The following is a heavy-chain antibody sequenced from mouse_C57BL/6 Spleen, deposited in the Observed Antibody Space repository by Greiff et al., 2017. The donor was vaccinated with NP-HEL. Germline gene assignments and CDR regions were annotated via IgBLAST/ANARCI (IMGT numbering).Heavy chain of an antibody. CDR3: ARQNWDEYFDV. CDR1: GYTFTSYW. Sequence: QVQLQQPGAELVKPGASVKLSCKASGYTFTSYWMHWVKQRPGRGLEWIGRIDPKSGGTKYNEKFKSKATLTVDKPSSTAYMQLSSLTSEDSAVYYCARQNWDEYFDVWGTGTTVTVSS. CDR2: IDPKSGGT. D-gene: IGHD4-1*01. J-gene: IGHJ1*03. V-gene: IGHV1-72*01.